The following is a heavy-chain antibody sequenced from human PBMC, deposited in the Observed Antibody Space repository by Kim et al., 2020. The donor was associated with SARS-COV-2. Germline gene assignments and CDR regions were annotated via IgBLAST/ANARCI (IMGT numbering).Heavy chain of an antibody. CDR2: ISSSSSTI. D-gene: IGHD2-2*01. Sequence: GGSLRLSCAASGFTFSSYSMNWVRQAPGKGLEWVSYISSSSSTIYYADSVKGRFTISRDNAKNSLYLQMNSLRDEDTAVYYCARDRYCSSTSCHGYYYYGMDVWGQGTTVTVSS. J-gene: IGHJ6*02. V-gene: IGHV3-48*02. CDR3: ARDRYCSSTSCHGYYYYGMDV. CDR1: GFTFSSYS.